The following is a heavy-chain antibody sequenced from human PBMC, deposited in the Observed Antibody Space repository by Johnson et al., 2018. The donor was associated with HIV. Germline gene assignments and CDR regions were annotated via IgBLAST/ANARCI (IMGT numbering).Heavy chain of an antibody. CDR1: GFTFSYYW. Sequence: VQLVESGGGLVQPGGSLRLSCAVSGFTFSYYWMSWVRQAPGKGLEWVSTISGSGSSTHYADSVKGRFTISRDNSRNTMYLQMNSLRAEDTAVYYCAKERGYDSSGYNRWYVPDAFDIWGQGTMVTVSS. J-gene: IGHJ3*02. CDR2: ISGSGSST. V-gene: IGHV3-23*04. CDR3: AKERGYDSSGYNRWYVPDAFDI. D-gene: IGHD3-22*01.